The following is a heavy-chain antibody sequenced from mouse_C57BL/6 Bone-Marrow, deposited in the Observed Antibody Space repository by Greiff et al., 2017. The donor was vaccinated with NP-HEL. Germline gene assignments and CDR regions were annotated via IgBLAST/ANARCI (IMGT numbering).Heavy chain of an antibody. Sequence: QVQLQESGPGLVAPSQCLSITCTVSGFSLTSYGVHWVRQPPGKGLEWLVVIWSDGSTTYNSALKSRLSISKDNSKSQVFLKMNSLQTDDTAMYYCARDLGLYYAMDYWGQGTSVTVSS. V-gene: IGHV2-6*03. CDR2: IWSDGST. CDR3: ARDLGLYYAMDY. J-gene: IGHJ4*01. CDR1: GFSLTSYG. D-gene: IGHD4-1*01.